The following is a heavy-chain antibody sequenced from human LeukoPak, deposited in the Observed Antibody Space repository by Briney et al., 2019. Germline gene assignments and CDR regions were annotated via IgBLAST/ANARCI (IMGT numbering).Heavy chain of an antibody. CDR2: IKQGGSEK. CDR1: GFTFSSSW. CDR3: ARDPLPGIAAAGTY. J-gene: IGHJ4*02. V-gene: IGHV3-7*01. D-gene: IGHD6-13*01. Sequence: PGGSLRLSCAASGFTFSSSWMSWVRQAPGKGLEWVANIKQGGSEKYYVDSVKGRFTISRDNAKNSLYLQMNSLRAEDTAVYYCARDPLPGIAAAGTYWGQGTLVTVSS.